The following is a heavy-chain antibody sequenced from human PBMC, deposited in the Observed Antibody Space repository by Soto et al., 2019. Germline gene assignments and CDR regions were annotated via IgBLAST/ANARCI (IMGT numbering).Heavy chain of an antibody. Sequence: QVQLQVSGQGLVKPSQTLSLTCTVSGGSISSGGYYWSWIRQHPGKGLEWIGYIYYSGSTYYNPSLKSRVTISVDTSKNQFSLKLSSVTAADTAVYYCARATTVTNAAVYHYYYYGMDVWGQGTTVTVSS. D-gene: IGHD4-17*01. CDR2: IYYSGST. J-gene: IGHJ6*02. V-gene: IGHV4-31*03. CDR1: GGSISSGGYY. CDR3: ARATTVTNAAVYHYYYYGMDV.